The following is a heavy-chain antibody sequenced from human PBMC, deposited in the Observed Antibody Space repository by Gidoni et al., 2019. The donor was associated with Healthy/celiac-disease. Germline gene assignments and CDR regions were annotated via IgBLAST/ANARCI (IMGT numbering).Heavy chain of an antibody. D-gene: IGHD4-17*01. CDR3: TTDRSDYGDLVDY. CDR1: GFTFSKAW. J-gene: IGHJ4*02. V-gene: IGHV3-15*01. CDR2: IKSKTDGGTT. Sequence: EVQLVESGGGLVKPGGSLRLSCAASGFTFSKAWMSWVRQAPGKGLEWVGRIKSKTDGGTTDYAAPVKGRFTISRDDSKNTLYLQMNSLKTEDTAVYYCTTDRSDYGDLVDYWGQGTLVTVSS.